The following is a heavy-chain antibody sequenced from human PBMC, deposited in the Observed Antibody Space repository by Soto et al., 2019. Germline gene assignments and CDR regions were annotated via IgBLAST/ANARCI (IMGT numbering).Heavy chain of an antibody. D-gene: IGHD6-6*01. J-gene: IGHJ4*02. CDR1: GGSISSSSYY. V-gene: IGHV4-39*01. Sequence: SETLSLTCSVSGGSISSSSYYWGWIRQPPGKGLEWIGSMYYGESPYYNPSLKSPVSISADTSKNQFSLKLRSVTAADTAVYYCARQSLSNSVYFDFWGQGTLVTVSS. CDR3: ARQSLSNSVYFDF. CDR2: MYYGESP.